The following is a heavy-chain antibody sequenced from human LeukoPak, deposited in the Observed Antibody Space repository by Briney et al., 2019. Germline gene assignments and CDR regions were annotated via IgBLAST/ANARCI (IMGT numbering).Heavy chain of an antibody. V-gene: IGHV3-9*01. Sequence: GGSLRLSRAASRFTFYDYAMHWVRQAPGPGLKSGSGISWNSGSIGYADSVKGRFPISRDNAKDSLYLQMNSLRAEDTALYYCARSGYYGSGCVRGFDYWGQGTLVTVSS. CDR3: ARSGYYGSGCVRGFDY. CDR1: RFTFYDYA. J-gene: IGHJ4*02. CDR2: ISWNSGSI. D-gene: IGHD3-10*01.